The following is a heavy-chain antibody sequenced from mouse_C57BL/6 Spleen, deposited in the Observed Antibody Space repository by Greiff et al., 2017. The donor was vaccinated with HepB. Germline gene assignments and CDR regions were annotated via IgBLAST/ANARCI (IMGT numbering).Heavy chain of an antibody. Sequence: VQLQQPGAELVKPGASVKMSCKASGYTFTSYWITWVKQRPGQGLEWIGDIYPGSGSTNYNEKFKSKATLTVDTSSSTAYMQLSSLTSEDSAVYYCARSNYYGSSSDCWGQGTTLTVAS. D-gene: IGHD1-1*01. V-gene: IGHV1-55*01. J-gene: IGHJ2*01. CDR2: IYPGSGST. CDR1: GYTFTSYW. CDR3: ARSNYYGSSSDC.